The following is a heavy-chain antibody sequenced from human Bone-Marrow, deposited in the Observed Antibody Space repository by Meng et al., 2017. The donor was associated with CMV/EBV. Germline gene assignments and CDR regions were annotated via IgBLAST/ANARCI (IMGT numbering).Heavy chain of an antibody. CDR2: LNPLTGNT. CDR3: ARSATYYDFWSGYLEGGDFYYYYYGMDV. CDR1: GYSFTSYD. V-gene: IGHV1-8*03. J-gene: IGHJ6*04. Sequence: ASVKVSCKASGYSFTSYDMNWVRQATGQGLEWMGWLNPLTGNTGYAQKFQGRVTITRDTSRSTAYMELSGLRSDDTAVYYCARSATYYDFWSGYLEGGDFYYYYYGMDVWGEGTTVTFSS. D-gene: IGHD3-3*01.